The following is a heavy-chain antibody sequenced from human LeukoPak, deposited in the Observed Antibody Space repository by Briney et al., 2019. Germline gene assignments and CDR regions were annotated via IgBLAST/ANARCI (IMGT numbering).Heavy chain of an antibody. CDR3: ASTGIAVAGRVDY. Sequence: SETLSLTCTVSGGSISSGDYYWSWIRQPPGKGLEWIGYIYYSGSTYYNPSLKSRVTISVDTSKNQFSLKLSSVTAADTAVYYCASTGIAVAGRVDYWGQGTLVTVSS. D-gene: IGHD6-19*01. CDR2: IYYSGST. J-gene: IGHJ4*02. CDR1: GGSISSGDYY. V-gene: IGHV4-30-4*08.